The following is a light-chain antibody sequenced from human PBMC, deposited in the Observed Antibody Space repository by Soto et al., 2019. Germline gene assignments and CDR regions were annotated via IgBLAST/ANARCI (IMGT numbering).Light chain of an antibody. J-gene: IGKJ1*01. CDR2: GAS. CDR3: QQYGSSGT. Sequence: EIVMTQSPATVSLSPGEGGTLSFRASQSVSSNLAWYQQKPGQAPRLLIYGASNRATGIPDRFSGSGSGTDFTLTISRLEPEDFAVYYCQQYGSSGTFGQGTKVDI. CDR1: QSVSSN. V-gene: IGKV3-20*01.